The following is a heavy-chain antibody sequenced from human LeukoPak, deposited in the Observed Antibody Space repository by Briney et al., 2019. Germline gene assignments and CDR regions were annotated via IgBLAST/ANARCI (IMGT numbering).Heavy chain of an antibody. CDR1: GFTVSSNY. Sequence: GGSLRLSCAASGFTVSSNYMSWVRQAPGKGLEWVSVIYSGGSTYYADSVKGRFTISRDNSKNTLYLQMNSLRAEDTAVYYCAKDLGYSSGWFPEGYFDYWGQGTLVTVSS. J-gene: IGHJ4*02. CDR2: IYSGGST. D-gene: IGHD6-19*01. CDR3: AKDLGYSSGWFPEGYFDY. V-gene: IGHV3-66*01.